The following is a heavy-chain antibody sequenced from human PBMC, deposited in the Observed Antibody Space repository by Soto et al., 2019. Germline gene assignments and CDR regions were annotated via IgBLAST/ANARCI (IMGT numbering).Heavy chain of an antibody. D-gene: IGHD2-15*01. Sequence: VGSLRLSCAASGFTFSSYGMHWVRQAPGKGLEWVAVISYDGSNKYYADSVKGRFTISRDNSKNTLYLQMNSLRAEDTAVYYCAKVYCSGGSCPPGAFDIWGQGTVVTVSS. CDR1: GFTFSSYG. CDR2: ISYDGSNK. CDR3: AKVYCSGGSCPPGAFDI. J-gene: IGHJ3*02. V-gene: IGHV3-30*18.